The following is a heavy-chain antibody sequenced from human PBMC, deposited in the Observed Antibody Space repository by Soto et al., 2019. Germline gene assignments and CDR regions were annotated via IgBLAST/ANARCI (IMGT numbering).Heavy chain of an antibody. CDR2: IKSKTDGGTT. J-gene: IGHJ4*02. D-gene: IGHD3-10*01. V-gene: IGHV3-15*01. CDR1: GFTFSNAW. CDR3: TNEILGVIPPY. Sequence: PGGSLRLSCAASGFTFSNAWMSWVRQAPGKGLEWVGRIKSKTDGGTTDYAAPVKGRFTISRDDSKNTLYLQMNSLKTEDTAVYYCTNEILGVIPPYWGQGTLVTVSS.